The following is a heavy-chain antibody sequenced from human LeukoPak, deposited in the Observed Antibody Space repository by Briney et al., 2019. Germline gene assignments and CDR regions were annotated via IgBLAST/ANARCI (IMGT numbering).Heavy chain of an antibody. CDR2: IIPIFGTA. Sequence: SVKVSCKASGGTFSSYAISWVRQAPGQGLEWMGGIIPIFGTANYAQKFQGRVTMTRDTSTSTVYMELSSLRSEDTAVYYCACLPHDAFDIWGQGTMVTVSS. V-gene: IGHV1-69*05. CDR1: GGTFSSYA. J-gene: IGHJ3*02. CDR3: ACLPHDAFDI.